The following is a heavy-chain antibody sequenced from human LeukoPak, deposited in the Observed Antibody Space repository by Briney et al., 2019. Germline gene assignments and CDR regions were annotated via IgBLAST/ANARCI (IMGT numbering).Heavy chain of an antibody. CDR2: ISGSGNTI. V-gene: IGHV3-11*01. CDR3: AREFTMIVVVGVFDV. CDR1: GFSFGDYY. D-gene: IGHD3-22*01. J-gene: IGHJ3*01. Sequence: GGSLRLSCVASGFSFGDYYMSWIRQAPGKGLEWLAYISGSGNTIYDADSVKGRFTISRDNARNSLYLQMNDVTAEDTAFYYCAREFTMIVVVGVFDVWGQGTMVTVSS.